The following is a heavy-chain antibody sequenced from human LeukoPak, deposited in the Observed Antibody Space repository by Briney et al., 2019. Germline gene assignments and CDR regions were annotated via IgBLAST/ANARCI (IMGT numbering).Heavy chain of an antibody. Sequence: SETLSLTCAVYGGSFSGYYWSWIRQPPGKGLEWIGEINHSGSTNYNPSLKSRVTISVDTSKNQFSLKLSSVTAADTAVYYCARDPYDWSAPGDFDYWGQGTLVTVSS. J-gene: IGHJ4*02. V-gene: IGHV4-34*01. CDR1: GGSFSGYY. CDR2: INHSGST. D-gene: IGHD5-12*01. CDR3: ARDPYDWSAPGDFDY.